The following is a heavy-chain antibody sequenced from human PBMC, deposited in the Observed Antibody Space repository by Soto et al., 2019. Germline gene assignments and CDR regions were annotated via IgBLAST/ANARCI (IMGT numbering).Heavy chain of an antibody. CDR2: IIPIFGTE. J-gene: IGHJ4*02. D-gene: IGHD5-18*01. CDR1: GGTFSSYA. Sequence: SVKVSCKASGGTFSSYAISWVRQAPGQGLEWMGGIIPIFGTENYAQKFQGRVTITADESTSTAYMELSSLRSEDTAVYYCVTRPRETAIVDYWGQGTLVTVSS. CDR3: VTRPRETAIVDY. V-gene: IGHV1-69*13.